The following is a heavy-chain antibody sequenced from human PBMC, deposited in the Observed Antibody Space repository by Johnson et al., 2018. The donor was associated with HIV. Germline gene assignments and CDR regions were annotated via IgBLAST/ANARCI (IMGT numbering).Heavy chain of an antibody. CDR2: ISYDGSTK. Sequence: VQLVESGGGVVQPGRSLRLSCAASGFTFSTYAIHWVRQAPGKGLEWVAIISYDGSTKYYADSVKGRCTISRDNSNNTLYLQMNSLRADDTAVYYCARGGVWFGTIEAFDIWGQGTMVTVSS. D-gene: IGHD3-10*01. V-gene: IGHV3-30-3*01. J-gene: IGHJ3*02. CDR3: ARGGVWFGTIEAFDI. CDR1: GFTFSTYA.